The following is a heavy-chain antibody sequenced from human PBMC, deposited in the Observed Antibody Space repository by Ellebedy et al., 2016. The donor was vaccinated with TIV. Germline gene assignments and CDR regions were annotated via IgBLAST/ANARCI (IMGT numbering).Heavy chain of an antibody. Sequence: ASVKVSCKASGYTFTSYAMHWVRQAPGQRLEWMGWINAGNGNTKYSQKFQGRVTITRDTSASTAYMELSSLRSEDTAVYYCARPLSPGNWNDPYYYYGMDVWGQGTTVTVSS. J-gene: IGHJ6*02. D-gene: IGHD1-1*01. V-gene: IGHV1-3*01. CDR1: GYTFTSYA. CDR2: INAGNGNT. CDR3: ARPLSPGNWNDPYYYYGMDV.